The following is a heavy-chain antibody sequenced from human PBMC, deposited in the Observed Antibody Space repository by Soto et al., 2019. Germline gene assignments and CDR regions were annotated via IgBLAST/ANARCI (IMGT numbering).Heavy chain of an antibody. D-gene: IGHD5-18*01. Sequence: ASETLSLTCTVSGGSISSYYWSWIRQPAGKGLEWIGRIYTSGSTNYNPSLKSRVTMSVDTSKNQFSLKLSSVTAADTAVYYCAREDSYGYDYYGMDVWGQGTTVTVSS. CDR1: GGSISSYY. CDR2: IYTSGST. V-gene: IGHV4-4*07. CDR3: AREDSYGYDYYGMDV. J-gene: IGHJ6*02.